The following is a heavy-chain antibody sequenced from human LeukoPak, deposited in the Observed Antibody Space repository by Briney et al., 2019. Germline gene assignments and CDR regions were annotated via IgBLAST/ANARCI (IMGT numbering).Heavy chain of an antibody. V-gene: IGHV4-59*01. J-gene: IGHJ4*02. Sequence: PSETLSLTCTVSGGSISSYYWSWIRQPPGKGLEWIGHIYNSGSTNYNPSLKSRVTISVDTSKNQFSLKLTSVTAADTALYYCARVKGLSTFGRIIVRYFDYWGQGTLVTVSS. CDR2: IYNSGST. D-gene: IGHD3-16*02. CDR3: ARVKGLSTFGRIIVRYFDY. CDR1: GGSISSYY.